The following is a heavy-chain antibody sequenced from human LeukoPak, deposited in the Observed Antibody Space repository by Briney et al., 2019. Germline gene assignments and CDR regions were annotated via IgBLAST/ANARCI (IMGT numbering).Heavy chain of an antibody. CDR3: GGYAGGGYSGGFAY. J-gene: IGHJ4*02. CDR2: MDYSGNT. CDR1: GGSISSGTYH. V-gene: IGHV4-39*07. D-gene: IGHD2-15*01. Sequence: PSETLSLTCTVSGGSISSGTYHWGWIRQPPGKGLEWIGSMDYSGNTYYNPSLKSRLTVSIDTSKNQFSLKLNSVTAADTAVYYWGGYAGGGYSGGFAYGGRETRVTFPS.